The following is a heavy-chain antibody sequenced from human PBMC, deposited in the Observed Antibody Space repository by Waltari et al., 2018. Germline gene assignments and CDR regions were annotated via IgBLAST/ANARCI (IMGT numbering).Heavy chain of an antibody. CDR2: INHSGST. J-gene: IGHJ6*03. V-gene: IGHV4-34*01. Sequence: QVQLQQWGAGLLKPSETLSLTCAVYGGSFSGYYWSWIRQPPGKGLEWIGEINHSGSTNYNPSLKSRVTISVDTSKNQFSLKLSSVTAADTAVYYCARSRYYDFWSGYYRPYYYMDVWGKGTTVIVSS. D-gene: IGHD3-3*01. CDR1: GGSFSGYY. CDR3: ARSRYYDFWSGYYRPYYYMDV.